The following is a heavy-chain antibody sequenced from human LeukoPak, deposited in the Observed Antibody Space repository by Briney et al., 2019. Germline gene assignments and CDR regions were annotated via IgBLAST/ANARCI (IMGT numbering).Heavy chain of an antibody. Sequence: GESLKISFKGSGYSFTSYWIGWVRQMPGKGPEWMGIIYPGDSDTRYSPSFQGQVTISADKSISTAYLQWSSLKASDTAMYYCAGHASGGYSYGYFDYWGQGTLVTVSS. CDR1: GYSFTSYW. D-gene: IGHD5-18*01. CDR3: AGHASGGYSYGYFDY. CDR2: IYPGDSDT. J-gene: IGHJ4*02. V-gene: IGHV5-51*01.